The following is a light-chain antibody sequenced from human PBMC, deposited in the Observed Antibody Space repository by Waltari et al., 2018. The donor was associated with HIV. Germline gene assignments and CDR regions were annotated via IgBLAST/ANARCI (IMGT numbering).Light chain of an antibody. CDR3: QQSNTSPWT. CDR2: SAS. V-gene: IGKV1-39*01. Sequence: EIRLTQSPSSLSAVIGGRVAITCRASQTIGTSLNWYQQKPGKAPKLLIYSASTLQDGVPSRFSASGSGTDFTLTISDLQPGDFASYFCQQSNTSPWTFGQGTKVEI. CDR1: QTIGTS. J-gene: IGKJ1*01.